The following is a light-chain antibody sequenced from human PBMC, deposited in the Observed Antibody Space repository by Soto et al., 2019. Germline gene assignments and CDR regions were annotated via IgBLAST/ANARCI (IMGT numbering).Light chain of an antibody. V-gene: IGKV1-33*01. J-gene: IGKJ3*01. CDR2: DAS. Sequence: DLQMTQSPSSLSASVGDRVTITCQASQDINNYLNWYQQKPGKAPKLLIYDASNLRTGVPSRFSGSGSGTDFTFTISNLQPEDIATYYCQQYDNLFSTFGPGTKVDIK. CDR1: QDINNY. CDR3: QQYDNLFST.